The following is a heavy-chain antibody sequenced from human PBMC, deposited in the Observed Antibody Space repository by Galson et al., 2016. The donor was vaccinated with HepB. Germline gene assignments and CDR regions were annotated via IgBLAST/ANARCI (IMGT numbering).Heavy chain of an antibody. CDR3: ARTEMTTVTTIPYYAMDV. D-gene: IGHD4-17*01. J-gene: IGHJ6*02. CDR2: INTANGNT. CDR1: GYTFTAYS. V-gene: IGHV1-3*03. Sequence: SVKVSCKASGYTFTAYSMHWVRQAPGQRPEWVGWINTANGNTKYSQDFQGRVTINRDRSATTVYLELHSLTSEDTAVYYCARTEMTTVTTIPYYAMDVWGQGTTVTVSS.